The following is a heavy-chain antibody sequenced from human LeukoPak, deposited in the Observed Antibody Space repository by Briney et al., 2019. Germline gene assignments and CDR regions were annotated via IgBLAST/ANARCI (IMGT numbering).Heavy chain of an antibody. V-gene: IGHV4-34*01. CDR3: ANLIVADDS. Sequence: PSETLSLTCAVYGGSFSGYYWSWIRQPPGKGLEWIGEINHSGSTNYNPSLKSRVTISVDTSKNQFSLKLRSVTAADTAVYYCANLIVADDSWGQGTPVTVSS. CDR2: INHSGST. J-gene: IGHJ4*02. D-gene: IGHD3-22*01. CDR1: GGSFSGYY.